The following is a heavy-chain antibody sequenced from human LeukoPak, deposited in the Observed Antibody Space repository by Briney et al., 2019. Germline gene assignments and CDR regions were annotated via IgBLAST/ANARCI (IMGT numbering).Heavy chain of an antibody. CDR1: GFTFSSFA. D-gene: IGHD6-19*01. J-gene: IGHJ4*02. V-gene: IGHV3-23*01. Sequence: GRSLRLSCAASGFTFSSFAMSWVRQAPGKGLERVSTISGGGITTYYADSAKGRFTISRDNSKNTLYLQMNSLTAEDTAVYYCPRQSYASGWNPFDYWGQGILVTVSS. CDR2: ISGGGITT. CDR3: PRQSYASGWNPFDY.